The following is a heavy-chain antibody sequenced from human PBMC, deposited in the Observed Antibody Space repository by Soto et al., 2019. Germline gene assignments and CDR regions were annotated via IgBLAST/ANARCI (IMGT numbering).Heavy chain of an antibody. J-gene: IGHJ4*02. Sequence: QVHLQQWGVGLLKPSETLSLTCAVYGGAFSGYYWNWIRQPPGKGLEWIGEINPNGSTNYNPSLKSRVTISVDTSKKQFSLKLSSVTAADTAVYFCATDVFNYWGRGTLVTVSS. V-gene: IGHV4-34*01. CDR1: GGAFSGYY. D-gene: IGHD3-16*01. CDR3: ATDVFNY. CDR2: INPNGST.